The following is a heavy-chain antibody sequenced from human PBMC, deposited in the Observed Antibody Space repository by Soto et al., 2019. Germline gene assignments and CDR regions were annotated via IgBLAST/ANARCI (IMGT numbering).Heavy chain of an antibody. CDR1: GYTFTSYY. V-gene: IGHV1-46*01. CDR2: INPSGGST. Sequence: ASVKVSCKASGYTFTSYYMHWVRQAPGQGLEWMGIINPSGGSTSYAQKFQGRVTMTRDTSTSTVYMELSSLRSEDTAVYYCAREYYDFWSGYCPPYYYYGMDVWGQGTTVTVSS. CDR3: AREYYDFWSGYCPPYYYYGMDV. J-gene: IGHJ6*02. D-gene: IGHD3-3*01.